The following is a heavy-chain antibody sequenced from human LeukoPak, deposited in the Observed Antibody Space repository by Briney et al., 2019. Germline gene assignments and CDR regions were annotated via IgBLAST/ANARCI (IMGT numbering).Heavy chain of an antibody. V-gene: IGHV1-8*01. CDR1: GYTFTSYD. D-gene: IGHD7-27*01. CDR2: MSPSSGNT. CDR3: VRSPPNWGFDY. Sequence: ASVKVSCKASGYTFTSYDINWVRQATGQGLEWMGWMSPSSGNTGYAQKFQGRVTMTRSTSISTAYMELSSLRPEDTAVYYCVRSPPNWGFDYWGQGTLVTVSS. J-gene: IGHJ4*02.